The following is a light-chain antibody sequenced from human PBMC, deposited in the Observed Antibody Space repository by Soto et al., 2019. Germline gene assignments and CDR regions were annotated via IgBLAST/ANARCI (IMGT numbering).Light chain of an antibody. CDR1: QSVSSN. Sequence: THSCSASQSVSSNLAWYQQKPGQAPRLLIYGASTRATGIPARFSGSVSGTEFTLTISSLQSEDFAVYYCQQYNNWPTWTFGQGTKVDIK. CDR2: GAS. V-gene: IGKV3-15*01. J-gene: IGKJ1*01. CDR3: QQYNNWPTWT.